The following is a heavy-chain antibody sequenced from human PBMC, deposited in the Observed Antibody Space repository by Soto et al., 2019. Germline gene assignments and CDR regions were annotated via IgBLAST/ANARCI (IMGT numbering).Heavy chain of an antibody. Sequence: SETLSLTCTVSGGSVSSGSYDWSWIRQPPGKGLEWIGYIYYSGSTNYNPSLKSRVTISVDTSKNQFSLKLSSVTAADTAVYYCARDPGYSYGVDWGQGTLGTVSS. CDR3: ARDPGYSYGVD. CDR1: GGSVSSGSYD. D-gene: IGHD5-18*01. J-gene: IGHJ4*02. V-gene: IGHV4-61*01. CDR2: IYYSGST.